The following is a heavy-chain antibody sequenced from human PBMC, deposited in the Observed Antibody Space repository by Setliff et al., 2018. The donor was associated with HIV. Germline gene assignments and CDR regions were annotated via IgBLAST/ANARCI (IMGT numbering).Heavy chain of an antibody. V-gene: IGHV1-3*01. Sequence: ASVKVSCKASGYTFTSDYIHWVRQAPGQGLEWMGWINAGNGNTKYSQKFQGRVTITRDTSASTAYMELSSLRSEDTAVYYCARSYDILTGYHYFDYWGQGTLVTVSS. J-gene: IGHJ4*02. CDR2: INAGNGNT. D-gene: IGHD3-9*01. CDR3: ARSYDILTGYHYFDY. CDR1: GYTFTSDY.